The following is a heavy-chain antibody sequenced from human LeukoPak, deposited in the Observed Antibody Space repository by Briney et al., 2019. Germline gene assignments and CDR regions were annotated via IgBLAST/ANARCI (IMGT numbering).Heavy chain of an antibody. V-gene: IGHV3-48*03. D-gene: IGHD6-6*01. CDR1: GFTFSSYE. Sequence: GGSLRLSCAASGFTFSSYEMNWVRQAPGKGLEWVSYISSSGSTIYYADPVKGRFTISRDNAKNSLYLQMNSMRAEDTAVYYCARVKYSRVVGAFDYWGQGTLVTVSS. CDR3: ARVKYSRVVGAFDY. CDR2: ISSSGSTI. J-gene: IGHJ4*02.